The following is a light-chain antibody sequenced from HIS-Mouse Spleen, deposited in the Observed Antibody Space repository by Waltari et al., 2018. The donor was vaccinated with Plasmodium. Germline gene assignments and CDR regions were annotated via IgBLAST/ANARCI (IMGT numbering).Light chain of an antibody. Sequence: EIVLKQSPATLSVSPGERATLSCRASQSVSSNLAWYQQKPGQAPRLLTYGASTRATGIPARFSGSGSGTEFTLTISSLQSEDFAVYYCQQYNNWSFTFGPGTKVDIK. J-gene: IGKJ3*01. CDR2: GAS. CDR3: QQYNNWSFT. CDR1: QSVSSN. V-gene: IGKV3-15*01.